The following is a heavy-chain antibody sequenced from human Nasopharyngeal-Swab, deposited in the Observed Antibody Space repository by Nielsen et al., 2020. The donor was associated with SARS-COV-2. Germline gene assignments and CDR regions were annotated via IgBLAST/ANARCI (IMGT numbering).Heavy chain of an antibody. D-gene: IGHD6-13*01. CDR2: TYYRSKWYN. CDR3: ARDRGSSWPYYYYYGMDV. J-gene: IGHJ6*02. Sequence: WIRQSPSRGLEWLGRTYYRSKWYNDYAVSVKSRITINPDTSKNQFSPQLKSVTPEDTAVYYCARDRGSSWPYYYYYGMDVWGQGTTVTVSS. V-gene: IGHV6-1*01.